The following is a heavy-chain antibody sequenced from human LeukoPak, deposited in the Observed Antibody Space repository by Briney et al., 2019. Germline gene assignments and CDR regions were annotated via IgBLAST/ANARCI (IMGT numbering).Heavy chain of an antibody. CDR1: GYTFTGYY. Sequence: ASVKVSCKASGYTFTGYYMHWVRQAPGQGLEWMGRINPNSGGTNYAQKFQGRVTMTRDTSISTAYMELSRLRSDDTAVYYCAREWDLSVSIHGYNGYELDYWGQGTLVTVSS. V-gene: IGHV1-2*06. CDR2: INPNSGGT. J-gene: IGHJ4*02. D-gene: IGHD5-24*01. CDR3: AREWDLSVSIHGYNGYELDY.